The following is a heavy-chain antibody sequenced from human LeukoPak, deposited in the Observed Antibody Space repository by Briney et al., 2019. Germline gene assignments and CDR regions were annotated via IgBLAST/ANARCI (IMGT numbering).Heavy chain of an antibody. CDR2: IYSSGGT. V-gene: IGHV4-39*07. CDR3: ARGFSRTTWFDY. Sequence: SETLSLTCTVSGGSISSSSYYWGWIRQPPGKGLEWIGDIYSSGGTSYKPSLKSRVTMSLDTSKNQISLKLTSVTAADTAVYYCARGFSRTTWFDYWGQGTLVIVSS. CDR1: GGSISSSSYY. J-gene: IGHJ4*02. D-gene: IGHD1-14*01.